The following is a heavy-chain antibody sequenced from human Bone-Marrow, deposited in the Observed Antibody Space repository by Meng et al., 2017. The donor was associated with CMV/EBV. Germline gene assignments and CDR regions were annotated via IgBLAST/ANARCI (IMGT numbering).Heavy chain of an antibody. CDR2: ISSSGTYI. CDR1: GFTVSSNY. CDR3: ARDQELQYQLLYFYYGMDV. Sequence: GESLKISCAASGFTVSSNYMSWVRQAPGKGLEWVSSISSSGTYIYYADSVKGRFTISRDNSKNTLYLQMNSLRAEDTAVYYCARDQELQYQLLYFYYGMDVWGQGTTVTVSS. D-gene: IGHD2-2*02. J-gene: IGHJ6*02. V-gene: IGHV3-21*01.